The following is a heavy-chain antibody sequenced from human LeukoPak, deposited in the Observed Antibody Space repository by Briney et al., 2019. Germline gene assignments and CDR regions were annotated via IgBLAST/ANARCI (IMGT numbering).Heavy chain of an antibody. Sequence: GGSLRLSCTASGFTFGDYAMNWVRQAPGKGLEWVGFIRSKGGTTEYAASVKGRFTISRDDSKSIAYLQMNSLKTEDTAMYYCTRGLAGSWGQGTLVTVS. V-gene: IGHV3-49*04. D-gene: IGHD3-10*01. J-gene: IGHJ5*02. CDR2: IRSKGGTT. CDR3: TRGLAGS. CDR1: GFTFGDYA.